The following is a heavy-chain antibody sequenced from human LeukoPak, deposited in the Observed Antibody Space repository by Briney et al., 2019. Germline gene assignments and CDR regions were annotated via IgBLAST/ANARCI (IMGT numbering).Heavy chain of an antibody. CDR3: ARAGYGSGIYMDV. Sequence: PGGSLRLSCAASGFTFRNYWMTWVRQAPGKGLEWVANIKQDGSEKYYVDSVRGRFTISRDNAKNSLYLQMNSLRAEDTAVYYCARAGYGSGIYMDVWGKGTTVTIFS. CDR1: GFTFRNYW. V-gene: IGHV3-7*01. J-gene: IGHJ6*03. CDR2: IKQDGSEK. D-gene: IGHD3-10*01.